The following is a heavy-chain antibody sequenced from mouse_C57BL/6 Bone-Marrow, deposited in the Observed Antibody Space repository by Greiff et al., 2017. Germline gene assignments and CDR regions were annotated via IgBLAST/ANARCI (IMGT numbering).Heavy chain of an antibody. CDR2: IDPSDSYT. Sequence: QVQLQQPGAELVMPGASVKLSCKASGYTFTSYWMHWVKQRPGQGLEWIGEIDPSDSYTNYNQKFKGKSTLTVDKSSSTAYMQLSSLTSEDSAVXYCARSVRRYFDYWGQGTTRTVSS. V-gene: IGHV1-69*01. CDR1: GYTFTSYW. CDR3: ARSVRRYFDY. J-gene: IGHJ2*01.